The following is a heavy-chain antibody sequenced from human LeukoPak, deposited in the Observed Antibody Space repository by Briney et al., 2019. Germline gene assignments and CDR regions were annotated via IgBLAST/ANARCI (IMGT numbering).Heavy chain of an antibody. J-gene: IGHJ5*02. CDR3: ARDDSYGDYVHWFDP. V-gene: IGHV4-4*07. D-gene: IGHD4-17*01. Sequence: SETLSLTCTVSGGSISSYYWSWIRQPAGKGLEWIGRIYTSGSTNYNPSLKSRVTMSVDTSKKQFSLKLSSVTAADTAVYYCARDDSYGDYVHWFDPWGQGTPVTVSS. CDR1: GGSISSYY. CDR2: IYTSGST.